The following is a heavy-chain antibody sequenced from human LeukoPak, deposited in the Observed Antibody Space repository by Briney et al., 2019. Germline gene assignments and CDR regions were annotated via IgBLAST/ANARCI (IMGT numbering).Heavy chain of an antibody. J-gene: IGHJ6*02. CDR1: GGTFSSYA. V-gene: IGHV1-69*04. CDR2: IIPIFGIA. CDR3: ARDLDRQLPLYYYYYGMDV. Sequence: SVKVSCKASGGTFSSYAISWVRQAPGQGLEWMGRIIPIFGIANYAQKFQGRVTITTDKSTSTAYMELSSLRSEDTAVYYCARDLDRQLPLYYYYYGMDVWGQGTTVTVSS. D-gene: IGHD6-13*01.